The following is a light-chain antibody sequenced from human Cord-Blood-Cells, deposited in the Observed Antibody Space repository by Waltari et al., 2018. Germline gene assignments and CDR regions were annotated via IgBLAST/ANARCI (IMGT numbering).Light chain of an antibody. CDR3: QSYDSSLSGV. CDR1: RSKRGAGSA. J-gene: IGLJ3*02. Sequence: QSVLTQPPSVSGAPGQRVTIPRTVSRSKRGAGSAVRWYQQLPGNAPKPLIYGNTNRPSGVPDLFSGSKSGTSASLAITGLQAEDEADYYCQSYDSSLSGVFGGGTKLTVL. CDR2: GNT. V-gene: IGLV1-40*01.